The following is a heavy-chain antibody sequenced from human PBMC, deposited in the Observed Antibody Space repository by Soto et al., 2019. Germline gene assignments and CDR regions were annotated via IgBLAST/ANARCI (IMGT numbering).Heavy chain of an antibody. Sequence: PVESLKISCKGSGYNFITDWISWVRQMPGKGLEWMGRIDPTDSYTKYSPSFEGHVTISADKSISTAYLQWSSLKASDSAVYYCARLSRASFALDVWGQGTTVTVSS. CDR3: ARLSRASFALDV. V-gene: IGHV5-10-1*01. CDR1: GYNFITDW. J-gene: IGHJ6*02. D-gene: IGHD3-16*01. CDR2: IDPTDSYT.